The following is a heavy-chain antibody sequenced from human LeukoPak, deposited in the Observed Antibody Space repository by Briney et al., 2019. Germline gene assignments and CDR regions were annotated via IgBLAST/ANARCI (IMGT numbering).Heavy chain of an antibody. V-gene: IGHV3-23*01. D-gene: IGHD3-9*01. J-gene: IGHJ4*02. CDR1: GFTFSSYA. Sequence: GGSLRLSCAASGFTFSSYAMSWVRQAPGKGLEWVSAISGSGGSTYYADSVKGRFTISRDNSKNTLYLQMNSLRAEDTVVYYCAKDQYILTGNFDYWGQGTLVTVSS. CDR3: AKDQYILTGNFDY. CDR2: ISGSGGST.